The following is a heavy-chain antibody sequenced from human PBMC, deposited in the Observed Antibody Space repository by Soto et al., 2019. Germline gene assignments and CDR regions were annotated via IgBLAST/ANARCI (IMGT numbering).Heavy chain of an antibody. Sequence: SVEVSCKACGGTFSSYAISWVRQAPGQGLEWMGGIIPIFGTANYAQKFQGRVTITADASTSTAYMELSSLRSEDTAVYYCPRDQASGSYSFRYYYYYGIDVWG. D-gene: IGHD3-10*01. J-gene: IGHJ6*02. CDR1: GGTFSSYA. CDR2: IIPIFGTA. V-gene: IGHV1-69*13. CDR3: PRDQASGSYSFRYYYYYGIDV.